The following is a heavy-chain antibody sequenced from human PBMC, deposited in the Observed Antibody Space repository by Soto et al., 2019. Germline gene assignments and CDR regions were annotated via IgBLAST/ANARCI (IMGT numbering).Heavy chain of an antibody. V-gene: IGHV3-23*01. CDR2: ISGSGGST. J-gene: IGHJ6*02. D-gene: IGHD6-19*01. Sequence: GGSLRLSCAASGFTFSSYAMSWVRQAPGKGLEWVSAISGSGGSTYYADSVKGGFTISRDNSKNTLYLQMNSLRAEDTAVYYCAKSEQWLVSLEYYYYGMDVWGQGTTVTVSS. CDR3: AKSEQWLVSLEYYYYGMDV. CDR1: GFTFSSYA.